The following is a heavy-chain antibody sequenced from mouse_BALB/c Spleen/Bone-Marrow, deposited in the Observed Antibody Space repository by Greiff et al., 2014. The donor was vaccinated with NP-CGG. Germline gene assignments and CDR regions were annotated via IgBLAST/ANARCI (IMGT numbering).Heavy chain of an antibody. Sequence: VQLQQSGAELVRPGASVKLSCKASGYTFTSYWINWVKQRPGQGLEWIGNIYPSDSYTNYNQKFKDKATLTVDKFSSTAYVQLSSPTSEDSAVYYCTRSGTLGAMDYWGQGTSVTVSS. V-gene: IGHV1-69*02. CDR1: GYTFTSYW. CDR3: TRSGTLGAMDY. CDR2: IYPSDSYT. J-gene: IGHJ4*01. D-gene: IGHD4-1*01.